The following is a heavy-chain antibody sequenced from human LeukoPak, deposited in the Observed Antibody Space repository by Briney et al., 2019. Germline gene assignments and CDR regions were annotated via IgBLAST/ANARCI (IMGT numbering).Heavy chain of an antibody. D-gene: IGHD2-15*01. J-gene: IGHJ5*02. CDR1: GGSISSSSYY. CDR3: ASLPVGYCSGGSCYPGWFDP. V-gene: IGHV4-39*01. Sequence: SETLSLTCTVSGGSISSSSYYWGWIRQPPGKGLEWIGSIYYSGSTYYNPSLKSRVTISVDTSKNQFSLKLSSVTAADTAVYYCASLPVGYCSGGSCYPGWFDPWGQGTLATVSS. CDR2: IYYSGST.